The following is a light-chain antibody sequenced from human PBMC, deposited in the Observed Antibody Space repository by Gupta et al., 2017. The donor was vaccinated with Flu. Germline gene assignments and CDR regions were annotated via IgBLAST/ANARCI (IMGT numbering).Light chain of an antibody. CDR3: SSFTVTNARV. CDR2: EVN. CDR1: SSDVGFDNY. J-gene: IGLJ3*02. Sequence: QSALTQPASVSGSPGQSITISCTGASSDVGFDNYISWYQQHPGKAPKLLIYEVNNRPSGVSNRFSGSKSDNTASLAISGLQPEDEADYYCSSFTVTNARVFGGGTKVTVL. V-gene: IGLV2-14*01.